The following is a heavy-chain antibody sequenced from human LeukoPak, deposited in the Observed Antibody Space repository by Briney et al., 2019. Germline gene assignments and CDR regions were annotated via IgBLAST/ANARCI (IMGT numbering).Heavy chain of an antibody. J-gene: IGHJ1*01. Sequence: PGRSLRLSCAASGFTFDDYAMHWVRQAPGKGLEWVSGISWNSGSIGYADSVKGRFTISRDNAKNSLYLQMNSLRAEDTAVYYCARIAAAGRVLEYFQHWGQGTLVTVSS. CDR2: ISWNSGSI. CDR1: GFTFDDYA. CDR3: ARIAAAGRVLEYFQH. D-gene: IGHD6-13*01. V-gene: IGHV3-9*01.